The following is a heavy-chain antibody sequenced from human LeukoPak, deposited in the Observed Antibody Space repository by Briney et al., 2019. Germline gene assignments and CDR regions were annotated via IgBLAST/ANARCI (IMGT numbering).Heavy chain of an antibody. CDR2: IHPSGSL. Sequence: ASQTLSLTCTVSGASFSSGDQYWNWIRRSPGKGLEWIGSIHPSGSLYNNPSLESRVTISIDTSKNQFSLNLNSATAADTAVYFCSRGLDSRKLGYWGQGTLVTVSS. CDR3: SRGLDSRKLGY. D-gene: IGHD3-22*01. CDR1: GASFSSGDQY. V-gene: IGHV4-31*03. J-gene: IGHJ4*02.